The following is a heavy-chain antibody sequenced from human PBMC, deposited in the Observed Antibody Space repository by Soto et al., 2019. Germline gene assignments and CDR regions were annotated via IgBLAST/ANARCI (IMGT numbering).Heavy chain of an antibody. D-gene: IGHD3-22*01. CDR2: IYSGGST. CDR3: ARDRVESGYPEYFQH. J-gene: IGHJ1*01. CDR1: GFTVSSNY. Sequence: EVQLVESGGGLIQPGGSLRLSFAASGFTVSSNYMSWVRQAPGKGLEWVSVIYSGGSTYYADSVKGRFTISRDNSKNTLYHQMNSLRAEDTAVYYCARDRVESGYPEYFQHWGQGTLVTVSS. V-gene: IGHV3-53*01.